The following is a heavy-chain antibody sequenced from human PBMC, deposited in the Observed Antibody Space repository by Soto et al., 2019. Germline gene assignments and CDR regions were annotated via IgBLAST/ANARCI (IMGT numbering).Heavy chain of an antibody. CDR1: GDSVSDSSVS. CDR3: ARGRGYCSGGSGYSGLSLRRNWFDL. J-gene: IGHJ5*02. V-gene: IGHV6-1*01. CDR2: TNYGSKWSY. D-gene: IGHD2-15*01. Sequence: SQTLSLTCAISGDSVSDSSVSWNWIRQSPSRGLEWLGRTNYGSKWSYAYAESVKSRITINADTSKNQFSLHLNSVTAEDTAVYYCARGRGYCSGGSGYSGLSLRRNWFDLWGQGTLVTVSS.